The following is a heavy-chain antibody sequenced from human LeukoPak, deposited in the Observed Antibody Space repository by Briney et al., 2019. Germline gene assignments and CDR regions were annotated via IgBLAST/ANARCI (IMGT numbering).Heavy chain of an antibody. CDR1: GYTFTGYY. CDR2: INPNSGGT. D-gene: IGHD2-15*01. Sequence: ASVKVSCKASGYTFTGYYMHWVRQAPGQGLEWMGWINPNSGGTNYAQKFQGRVTMTRDTSISTAHMELSRLRSDDTAVYYCARLVDYCSGGSCYPNWFDPWGQGTLVTVSS. CDR3: ARLVDYCSGGSCYPNWFDP. V-gene: IGHV1-2*02. J-gene: IGHJ5*02.